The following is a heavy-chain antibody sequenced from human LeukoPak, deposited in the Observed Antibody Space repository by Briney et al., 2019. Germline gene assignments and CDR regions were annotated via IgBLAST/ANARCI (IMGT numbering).Heavy chain of an antibody. J-gene: IGHJ4*02. CDR2: IYSTGST. Sequence: SETLSLTCTVSAGSISSYYWSWIRQPAGKGLEWIGRIYSTGSTNYNTSLKSRVTMSVDTSKNQFSLRLRSVTAADTAVYYCARQIASAGTAGFDFWGQGALVTVSS. CDR3: ARQIASAGTAGFDF. D-gene: IGHD6-13*01. V-gene: IGHV4-4*07. CDR1: AGSISSYY.